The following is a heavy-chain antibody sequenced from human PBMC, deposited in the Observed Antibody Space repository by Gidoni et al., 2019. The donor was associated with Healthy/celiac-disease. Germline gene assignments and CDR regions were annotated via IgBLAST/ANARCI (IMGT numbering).Heavy chain of an antibody. CDR2: IYYSGST. CDR1: GGSISSSSYY. CDR3: ARHPQFWSGYYTGGAPFDY. Sequence: QLQLQESGPGLVKPSETLSLTCTVSGGSISSSSYYWGWIRQPPGKGLEWIGSIYYSGSTYYNPSLKSRVTISVDTSKNQFSLKLSSVTAADTAVYYCARHPQFWSGYYTGGAPFDYWGQGTLVTVSS. V-gene: IGHV4-39*01. J-gene: IGHJ4*02. D-gene: IGHD3-3*01.